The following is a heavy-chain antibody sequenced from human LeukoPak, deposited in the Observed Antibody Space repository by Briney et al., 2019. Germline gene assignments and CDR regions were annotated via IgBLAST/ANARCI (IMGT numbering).Heavy chain of an antibody. CDR1: GFTFSGYE. CDR3: ARVYSGSWYFDL. V-gene: IGHV3-48*03. J-gene: IGHJ2*01. CDR2: ISRSGRTI. Sequence: GGSLRLSCAASGFTFSGYEMNWVRQAPGKGLEWVSYISRSGRTIYDADSVKGRFNISRENAKNSLYLQMNSLRAEDTAVYYCARVYSGSWYFDLWGRGTLVTVSS. D-gene: IGHD5-12*01.